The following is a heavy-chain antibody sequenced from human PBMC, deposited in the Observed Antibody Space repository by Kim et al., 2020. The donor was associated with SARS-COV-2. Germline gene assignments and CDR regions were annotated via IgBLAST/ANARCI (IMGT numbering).Heavy chain of an antibody. D-gene: IGHD3-10*01. J-gene: IGHJ6*02. CDR1: GFTFSSYS. V-gene: IGHV3-21*01. CDR3: ARSHPVDDPVITMVRGVIRYYYYGMDV. CDR2: ISSSSSYI. Sequence: GGSLRLSCAASGFTFSSYSMNWVRQAPGKGLEWVSSISSSSSYIYYADSVKGRFTISRDNAKNSLYLQMNSLRAEDTAVYYCARSHPVDDPVITMVRGVIRYYYYGMDVWGQGTTVTVSS.